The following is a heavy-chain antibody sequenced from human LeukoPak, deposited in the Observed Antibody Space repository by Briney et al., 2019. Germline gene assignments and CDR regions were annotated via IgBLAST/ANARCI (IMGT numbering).Heavy chain of an antibody. V-gene: IGHV3-11*01. CDR1: GFTFSDYY. D-gene: IGHD2-2*02. J-gene: IGHJ4*02. Sequence: GGSLRLSCAASGFTFSDYYMSWIRQAPGKGLEWVSYISSSGSTIYYADSVKGRFTISRDNAKNSLYLQMNSLRAEDTAVYYCARAAGYCSSTSCYTPGFWGQGTLVTVSS. CDR2: ISSSGSTI. CDR3: ARAAGYCSSTSCYTPGF.